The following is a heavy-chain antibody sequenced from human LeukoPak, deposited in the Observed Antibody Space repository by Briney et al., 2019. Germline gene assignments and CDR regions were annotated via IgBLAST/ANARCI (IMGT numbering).Heavy chain of an antibody. J-gene: IGHJ3*02. CDR2: IIPIFGTA. D-gene: IGHD3-22*01. CDR3: AGSWAYYGSPPSAFDI. V-gene: IGHV1-69*13. CDR1: GGTFGSYA. Sequence: GASVKVSCKASGGTFGSYATSWVRQAPGQGLEWMGGIIPIFGTANYAQKFQGRVTITADESTSTAYMELSSLRSEDTAVYYCAGSWAYYGSPPSAFDIWGQGTMVTVSS.